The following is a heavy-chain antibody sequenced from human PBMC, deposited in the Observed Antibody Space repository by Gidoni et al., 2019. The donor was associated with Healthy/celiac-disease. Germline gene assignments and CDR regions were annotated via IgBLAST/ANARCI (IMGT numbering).Heavy chain of an antibody. V-gene: IGHV3-33*01. J-gene: IGHJ4*02. CDR2: IWYDGSNK. CDR1: GFTFSSYG. Sequence: QVQLVESGGGVVQPGRSLRLSCAASGFTFSSYGMHWVRQAPGKGLEWVAVIWYDGSNKYYADSVKGRFTISRDNSKNTLYLQMNSLRAEDTAVYYCARDSPPYCSGGSCYILAYWGQGTLVTVSS. CDR3: ARDSPPYCSGGSCYILAY. D-gene: IGHD2-15*01.